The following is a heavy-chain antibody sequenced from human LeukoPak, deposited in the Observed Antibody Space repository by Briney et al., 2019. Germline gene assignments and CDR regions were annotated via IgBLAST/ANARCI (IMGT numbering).Heavy chain of an antibody. Sequence: GASVKVSCKVSGYTLTELSMHWVRQAPGKGLEWMGGFDPEDGETIYAQKFQGRVTMTEDTSTDTAYMELSSLRSEDTAVYYCATDRGQSGSYYLAFDIWGQGTMVTVYS. D-gene: IGHD1-26*01. CDR3: ATDRGQSGSYYLAFDI. CDR1: GYTLTELS. V-gene: IGHV1-24*01. J-gene: IGHJ3*02. CDR2: FDPEDGET.